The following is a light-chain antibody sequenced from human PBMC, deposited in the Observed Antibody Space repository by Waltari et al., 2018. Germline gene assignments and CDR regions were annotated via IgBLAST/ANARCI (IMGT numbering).Light chain of an antibody. CDR1: QSISNW. CDR3: QQYNSYSLLT. CDR2: KAS. V-gene: IGKV1-5*03. Sequence: DIQMTQSPSTLSASVGDRVTITCRASQSISNWLAWYQQKPGKAPKLLIYKASTLESGVTSRFSGRGSGTEFTLTISSLQPDDFATYYCQQYNSYSLLTFGGGTKVEIK. J-gene: IGKJ4*01.